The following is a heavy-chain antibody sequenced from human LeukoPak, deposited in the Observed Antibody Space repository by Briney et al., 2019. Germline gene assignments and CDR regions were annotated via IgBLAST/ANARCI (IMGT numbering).Heavy chain of an antibody. CDR3: AKDQRPYCTDECYCATTA. CDR1: GFTFSSHS. Sequence: GGSLRRCCEASGFTFSSHSMIWVRQAPGKRLEWVSYIGSGGSPTHYAASVKGRFTISRDNVKNSLYQQMHSLTVEDTAVYYCAKDQRPYCTDECYCATTAWGQGTLVTVSS. CDR2: IGSGGSPT. V-gene: IGHV3-48*01. J-gene: IGHJ3*01. D-gene: IGHD2-21*01.